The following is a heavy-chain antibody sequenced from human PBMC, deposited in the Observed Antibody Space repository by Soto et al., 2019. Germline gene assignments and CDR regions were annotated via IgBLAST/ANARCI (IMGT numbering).Heavy chain of an antibody. V-gene: IGHV3-15*01. Sequence: GGSLRLSCAASGFTFSNAWMSWVRQAPGKGLEWVGRIKSKTDGGTTDYAAPVKGRFTISRDDSKNTLYLQMNSLKTEDTAVYYCTTPSYYYGSGSYYYYYYGMDVWGQGTTVTVSS. D-gene: IGHD3-10*01. J-gene: IGHJ6*02. CDR1: GFTFSNAW. CDR2: IKSKTDGGTT. CDR3: TTPSYYYGSGSYYYYYYGMDV.